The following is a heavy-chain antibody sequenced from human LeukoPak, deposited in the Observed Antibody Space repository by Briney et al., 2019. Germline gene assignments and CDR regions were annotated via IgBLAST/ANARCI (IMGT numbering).Heavy chain of an antibody. CDR2: MNPNSGNT. V-gene: IGHV1-8*01. CDR1: GYTFTRYD. CDR3: ARGYYYDSSGYYFFSAHDAFDI. D-gene: IGHD3-22*01. J-gene: IGHJ3*02. Sequence: ASVKVSCKASGYTFTRYDINWVRQATGQGLEWMGWMNPNSGNTGYAQKFQGRVTMTRNTSISTAYMELSSLRSEDTAVYYCARGYYYDSSGYYFFSAHDAFDIWGQGTMVTVSS.